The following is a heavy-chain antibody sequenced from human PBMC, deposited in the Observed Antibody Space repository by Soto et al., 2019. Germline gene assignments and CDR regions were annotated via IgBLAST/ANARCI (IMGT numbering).Heavy chain of an antibody. CDR2: IYYSGST. J-gene: IGHJ4*02. CDR3: ARGPKITMIDY. CDR1: GGSISSGGYY. D-gene: IGHD3-22*01. Sequence: SETLSLTCTVSGGSISSGGYYWSWIRQHPGKGLEWIGYIYYSGSTYYNPSLKSRVTISVDTSKNQFSLKLSSVTAADTAVYYCARGPKITMIDYWGQGTLVTVSS. V-gene: IGHV4-31*03.